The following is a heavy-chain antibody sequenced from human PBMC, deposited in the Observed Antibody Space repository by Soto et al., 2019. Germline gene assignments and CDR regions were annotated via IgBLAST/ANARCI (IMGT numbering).Heavy chain of an antibody. V-gene: IGHV1-3*01. CDR1: RFAYTCKS. CDR3: AREGKTKYYDFWSGYSIMDV. J-gene: IGHJ6*02. D-gene: IGHD3-3*01. Sequence: SKAPRFAYTCKSMHWLHQYPEQRLEWMGWINAGNGNTKYSQKFQGRVTITRDTSASTAYMELSSLRSEDTAVYYCAREGKTKYYDFWSGYSIMDVWGQGTTVTVSS. CDR2: INAGNGNT.